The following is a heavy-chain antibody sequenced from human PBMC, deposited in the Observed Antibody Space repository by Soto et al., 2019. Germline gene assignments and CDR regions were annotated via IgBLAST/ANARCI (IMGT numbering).Heavy chain of an antibody. CDR1: GFTFSSYE. D-gene: IGHD3-22*01. J-gene: IGHJ6*02. Sequence: PGGSLRLSCAASGFTFSSYEMNWVRQAPGKGLEWVSYISSSGSTTYYADSVKGRFTISRDNAKNSLYLQMNSLRAEDTAVYYCARESSIYYDSSGYYYGHYYGMDVWGQGTTVTVSS. CDR2: ISSSGSTT. CDR3: ARESSIYYDSSGYYYGHYYGMDV. V-gene: IGHV3-48*03.